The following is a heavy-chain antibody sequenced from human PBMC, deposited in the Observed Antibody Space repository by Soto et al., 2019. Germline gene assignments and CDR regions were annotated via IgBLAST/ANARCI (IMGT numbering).Heavy chain of an antibody. Sequence: VQLVESGGGVVQPGRSLRLSCAASGFTFSDYAMHWVRQAPGKGLEWVAVVSHDGRNTHYADSVKGRLTISRDSSKNTVSLQMTSLRAEDTAVYYCAKGGRQWLVTSDFNYWGQGALVTVSS. CDR2: VSHDGRNT. J-gene: IGHJ4*02. D-gene: IGHD6-19*01. CDR3: AKGGRQWLVTSDFNY. V-gene: IGHV3-30*18. CDR1: GFTFSDYA.